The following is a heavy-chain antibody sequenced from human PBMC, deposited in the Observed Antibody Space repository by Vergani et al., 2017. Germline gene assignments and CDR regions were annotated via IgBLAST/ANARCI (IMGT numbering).Heavy chain of an antibody. CDR3: ARESHYYDSIGSDY. J-gene: IGHJ4*02. D-gene: IGHD3-22*01. CDR2: ISWNSGAV. CDR1: GITFWKFG. V-gene: IGHV3-9*01. Sequence: EVDLVESGGGLAQPGGSLRLSCEASGITFWKFGMHWVRQGPGKGLEWVSGISWNSGAVDYADSVRGRFTISRDNAKNSLYLQMNSLRAEDTAVYYCARESHYYDSIGSDYWGQGTLVTVSS.